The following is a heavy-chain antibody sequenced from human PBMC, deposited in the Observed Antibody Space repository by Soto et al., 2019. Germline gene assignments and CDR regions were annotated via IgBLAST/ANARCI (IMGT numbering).Heavy chain of an antibody. V-gene: IGHV4-34*01. CDR3: ARKGYSYGSYYYYYMDV. J-gene: IGHJ6*03. CDR1: GGSFSGYY. D-gene: IGHD5-18*01. Sequence: TLSLTCAVYGGSFSGYYWSWIRQPPGKGLEWIGEINHSGSTNYNPSLKSRVTISVDTSKNQFSLKLSSVTAADTAVYYCARKGYSYGSYYYYYMDVWGKGTTVTVSS. CDR2: INHSGST.